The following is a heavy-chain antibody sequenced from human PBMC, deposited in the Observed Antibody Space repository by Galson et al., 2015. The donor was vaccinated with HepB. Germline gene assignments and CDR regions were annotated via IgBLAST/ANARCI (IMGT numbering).Heavy chain of an antibody. J-gene: IGHJ4*02. Sequence: SLRLSCAASGFTFSRYWMHWVRQVPGMGLVWVSRINSDGSTTNYADSLKGRFTISRDNAKNTLYLQMNSLRAEDTAIYYCARALFDDWGQGILVTVSS. CDR1: GFTFSRYW. CDR2: INSDGSTT. V-gene: IGHV3-74*01. CDR3: ARALFDD.